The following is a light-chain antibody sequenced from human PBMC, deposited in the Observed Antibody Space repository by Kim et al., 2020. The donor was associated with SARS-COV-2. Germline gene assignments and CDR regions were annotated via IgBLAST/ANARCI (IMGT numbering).Light chain of an antibody. J-gene: IGLJ2*01. V-gene: IGLV3-19*01. Sequence: VASRHTVRITYQGDSLSNDHSNWYQQGTAQAPILVIYVKTNRPSGIPDRFSGSGTGNTASLTIPGTQEGDEAYYYCNSRDSNDNVVFGGGTQLTVL. CDR1: SLSNDH. CDR2: VKT. CDR3: NSRDSNDNVV.